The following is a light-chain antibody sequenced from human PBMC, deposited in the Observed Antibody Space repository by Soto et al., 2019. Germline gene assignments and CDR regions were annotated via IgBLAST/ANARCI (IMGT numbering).Light chain of an antibody. J-gene: IGKJ4*01. CDR2: GAS. V-gene: IGKV3-11*01. Sequence: EIVLTQSPATLSLSPGEGAALSCRANQRVRRFLACHQQKPGEAPRLLIYGASNRATRIPTRFSGSGSGTDFTITISSLEAEDFALYYCHQRSAWPLTFGGGTKVEIK. CDR1: QRVRRF. CDR3: HQRSAWPLT.